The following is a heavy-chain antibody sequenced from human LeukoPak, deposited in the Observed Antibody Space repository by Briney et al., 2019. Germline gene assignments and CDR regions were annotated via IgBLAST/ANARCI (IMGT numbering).Heavy chain of an antibody. D-gene: IGHD6-19*01. CDR1: GGSISSSSYY. J-gene: IGHJ4*02. Sequence: SETLSLTCTVSGGSISSSSYYWGWIRQPPGKGLEWIGSIYYSGSTYYNPSLKSRVTISVDTSKNQFSLKLSSVTAADTAVYYCARDNPYIAVAGGLFDYWGQGTLVTVSS. V-gene: IGHV4-39*07. CDR3: ARDNPYIAVAGGLFDY. CDR2: IYYSGST.